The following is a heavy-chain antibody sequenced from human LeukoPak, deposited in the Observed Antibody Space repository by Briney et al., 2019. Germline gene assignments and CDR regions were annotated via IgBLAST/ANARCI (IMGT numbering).Heavy chain of an antibody. CDR2: IYYSGST. CDR3: ARLTGLVPAATHRADYYYYGMDV. Sequence: SETLSLTCTVSGGSISSGGYYWSWIRQHPGKGLEWIGYIYYSGSTYYNPSLKSRVTISVDTSKNQFSLKLSSVTAADTAVYYCARLTGLVPAATHRADYYYYGMDVWGQGTTVTVSS. CDR1: GGSISSGGYY. V-gene: IGHV4-31*03. D-gene: IGHD2-2*01. J-gene: IGHJ6*02.